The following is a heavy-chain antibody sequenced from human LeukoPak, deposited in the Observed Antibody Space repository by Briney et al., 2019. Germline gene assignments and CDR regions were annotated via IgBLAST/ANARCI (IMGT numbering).Heavy chain of an antibody. CDR3: AKTTVTSEEYFYYYMDI. CDR1: GYTFTSYG. D-gene: IGHD4-17*01. V-gene: IGHV1-18*01. CDR2: IITYNGNT. J-gene: IGHJ6*03. Sequence: ASVTVSCKTSGYTFTSYGLCWVRQAPGQGLEWMGCIITYNGNTYYSQKLQGRVTMTTDTSTSTAHMGLRSLRSDDTAVYYCAKTTVTSEEYFYYYMDIWGKGTTVTVSS.